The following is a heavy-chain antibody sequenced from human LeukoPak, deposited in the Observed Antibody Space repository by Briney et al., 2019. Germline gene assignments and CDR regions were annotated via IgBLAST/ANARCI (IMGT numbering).Heavy chain of an antibody. CDR3: ARDDVDTPPFDY. CDR1: GGSVSSGSYY. J-gene: IGHJ4*02. CDR2: IYYSGSA. V-gene: IGHV4-39*07. D-gene: IGHD5-18*01. Sequence: SSETLSLTCTVSGGSVSSGSYYWSWIRQPPGKGLEWIGNIYYSGSAYYNPSLKSRVTMSVDTSKNQFSLRLKSVTAADTAVYYCARDDVDTPPFDYLGQGALVTVSS.